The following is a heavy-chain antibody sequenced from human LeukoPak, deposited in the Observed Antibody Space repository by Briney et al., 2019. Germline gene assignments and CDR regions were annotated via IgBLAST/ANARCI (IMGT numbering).Heavy chain of an antibody. D-gene: IGHD3-10*01. Sequence: PGGSLRLSCAGSGFTFSSHSMNWVRQAPGKGLEWVSAISDSGGSTYYADSVKGRFTISRDNSKNTLYLQMNSLRAGDTAVYYCAKDPSYYASGSYPVDYWGQGTLVTVSS. CDR1: GFTFSSHS. CDR3: AKDPSYYASGSYPVDY. J-gene: IGHJ4*02. CDR2: ISDSGGST. V-gene: IGHV3-23*01.